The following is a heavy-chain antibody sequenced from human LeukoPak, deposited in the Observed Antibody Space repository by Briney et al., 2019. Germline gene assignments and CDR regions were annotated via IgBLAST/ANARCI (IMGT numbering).Heavy chain of an antibody. CDR1: GFTFSTYG. CDR3: AKSTAPARYYLDY. D-gene: IGHD2-2*01. Sequence: GGSLGLSCAASGFTFSTYGMHWVRQAPGKGLEWVAIISYDGNDKDYADSVRGRFTISRDNSKNTLYLQMNSLRGEDTAVYYCAKSTAPARYYLDYWGQGILVTVSS. CDR2: ISYDGNDK. V-gene: IGHV3-30*18. J-gene: IGHJ4*02.